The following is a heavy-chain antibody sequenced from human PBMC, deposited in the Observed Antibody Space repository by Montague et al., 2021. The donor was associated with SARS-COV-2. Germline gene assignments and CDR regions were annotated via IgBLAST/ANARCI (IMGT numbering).Heavy chain of an antibody. CDR3: ARDAPQYSYETSGYFGGIYGI. D-gene: IGHD3-22*01. J-gene: IGHJ3*02. Sequence: SETLSLTCNVSGDSIYKSYFYWGWIRQPPGKGLEWIGNVYYSGATHYXAALKSRLTISVDTSKNQFSLKLNSVTAADTALYYCARDAPQYSYETSGYFGGIYGIWGRGTFVTVSS. CDR1: GDSIYKSYFY. V-gene: IGHV4-39*07. CDR2: VYYSGAT.